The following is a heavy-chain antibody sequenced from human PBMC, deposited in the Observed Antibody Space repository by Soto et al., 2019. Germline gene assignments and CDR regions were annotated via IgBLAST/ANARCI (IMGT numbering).Heavy chain of an antibody. Sequence: GGSLRLSCAASGFTFSSYAMHWVRQAPGKGLEWVAVISYDGSNKYYADSVKGRFTISRDNSKNTLYLQMNSLRAEDTAVYYCARNYDFWGGYLPYYWGQGTLVTVSS. CDR3: ARNYDFWGGYLPYY. D-gene: IGHD3-3*01. CDR2: ISYDGSNK. V-gene: IGHV3-30-3*01. J-gene: IGHJ4*02. CDR1: GFTFSSYA.